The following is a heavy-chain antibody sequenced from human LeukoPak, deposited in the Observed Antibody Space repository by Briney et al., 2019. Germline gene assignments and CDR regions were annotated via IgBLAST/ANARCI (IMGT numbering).Heavy chain of an antibody. J-gene: IGHJ2*01. CDR1: GYSISSGYY. V-gene: IGHV4-38-2*02. CDR2: IYHSGST. D-gene: IGHD4-23*01. CDR3: ARQCGNSANWYFDL. Sequence: SETLSLTCTVSGYSISSGYYWGWIRQPPGKGLEWIGSIYHSGSTYYNPSLKSRVTISVDTSKNQFSLKLSSVTAADTAVYYCARQCGNSANWYFDLWGRGTLVTVSS.